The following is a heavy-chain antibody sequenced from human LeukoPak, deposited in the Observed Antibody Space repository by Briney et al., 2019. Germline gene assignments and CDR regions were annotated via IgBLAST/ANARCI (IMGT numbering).Heavy chain of an antibody. CDR1: GFTFSSYA. CDR3: AKHNSSSPSFDY. J-gene: IGHJ4*02. V-gene: IGHV3-23*01. Sequence: PGGSLRLSCAASGFTFSSYAMSWVRQAPGRGLEWVSEISGSGSSTYYADSVKGRFTISRDNSKNTLYLQMNSLRAEDTALYYCAKHNSSSPSFDYWGQGTLVTVSS. D-gene: IGHD5-18*01. CDR2: ISGSGSST.